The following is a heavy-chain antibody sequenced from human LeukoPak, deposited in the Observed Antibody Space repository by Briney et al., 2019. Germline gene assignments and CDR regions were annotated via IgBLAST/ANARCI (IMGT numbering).Heavy chain of an antibody. Sequence: SSETLSLTCTVSGGSISSYYWSWIRQPAGKGLEWIGRIYTSGSTNYNPSLKSRVTISVDTSKNQFSLKLSSVTAADTAVYYCARVSARAHDFWSGYYYYYYYMDVWGKGTTVTVSS. D-gene: IGHD3-3*01. CDR2: IYTSGST. V-gene: IGHV4-4*07. J-gene: IGHJ6*03. CDR3: ARVSARAHDFWSGYYYYYYYMDV. CDR1: GGSISSYY.